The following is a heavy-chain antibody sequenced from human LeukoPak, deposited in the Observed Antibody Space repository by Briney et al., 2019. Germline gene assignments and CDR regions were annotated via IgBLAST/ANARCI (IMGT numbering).Heavy chain of an antibody. D-gene: IGHD4-17*01. CDR2: IKQDGSEK. CDR3: AKDYYGDYTQPGDY. Sequence: GGSLRLSCAASGFTFSSYWMSWVRQAPGKGLEWVANIKQDGSEKYYVDSVKGRFTISRDNAKNTLYLQMNSLRAEDTAVYYCAKDYYGDYTQPGDYWGQGTLVTVSS. J-gene: IGHJ4*02. V-gene: IGHV3-7*03. CDR1: GFTFSSYW.